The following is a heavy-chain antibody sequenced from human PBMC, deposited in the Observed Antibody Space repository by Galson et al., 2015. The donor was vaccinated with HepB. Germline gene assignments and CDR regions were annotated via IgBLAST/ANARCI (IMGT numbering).Heavy chain of an antibody. CDR2: IRHSGRT. V-gene: IGHV4-34*01. Sequence: TLSLTCAVTGVSFSNYYWVWIRQSPGKGLEWIGEIRHSGRTNYNPSLKSRVTISVDTSKNQFTLNLNSVTAADTAVYFCARGSSPANWFDPWGQGTLVTVSS. CDR3: ARGSSPANWFDP. CDR1: GVSFSNYY. J-gene: IGHJ5*02. D-gene: IGHD2-15*01.